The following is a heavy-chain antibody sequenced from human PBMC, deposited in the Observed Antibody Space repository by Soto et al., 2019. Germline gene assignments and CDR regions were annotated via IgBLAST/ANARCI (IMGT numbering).Heavy chain of an antibody. D-gene: IGHD3-10*01. CDR2: IYNDGTT. J-gene: IGHJ6*02. CDR3: VRPLPSGQTHARDV. V-gene: IGHV3-53*01. CDR1: GLPVAGGY. Sequence: GGSLRLSCVASGLPVAGGYMAWVRQAPGKGLEWASVIYNDGTTYYSQSVEGRFTISRDTSKNTLYLQMDRLRDEDTAVYYCVRPLPSGQTHARDVWGQGTPVSVSS.